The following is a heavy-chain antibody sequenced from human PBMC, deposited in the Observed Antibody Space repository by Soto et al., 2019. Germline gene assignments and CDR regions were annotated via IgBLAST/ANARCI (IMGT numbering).Heavy chain of an antibody. J-gene: IGHJ6*04. Sequence: QVQLQQWGAGLFKPSETLSLTCAVYVESFSGYFWTWVSQPPGKGLELIGEIPDDGRTTSNQSLKSRVTISVDTSKNQCSLTLISVTDADAGVYFCARGGRFPAAQYYNIDAWDNGKTVTVSS. V-gene: IGHV4-34*01. CDR2: IPDDGRT. CDR3: ARGGRFPAAQYYNIDA. D-gene: IGHD6-25*01. CDR1: VESFSGYF.